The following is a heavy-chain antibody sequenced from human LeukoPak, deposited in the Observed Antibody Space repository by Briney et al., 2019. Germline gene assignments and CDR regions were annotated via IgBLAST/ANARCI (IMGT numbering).Heavy chain of an antibody. CDR1: GYTFTGYY. CDR2: INPNSGGT. D-gene: IGHD6-19*01. V-gene: IGHV1-2*02. J-gene: IGHJ6*03. Sequence: ASVKVSCKTSGYTFTGYYIHWVRQAPGQGLEWMGWINPNSGGTNYAQKFQGRVTMTRDTSISTAYMELRSLRSDDTAVYYCARDSGEYSSGWYYYYYYYMDVWGKGTTVTVSS. CDR3: ARDSGEYSSGWYYYYYYYMDV.